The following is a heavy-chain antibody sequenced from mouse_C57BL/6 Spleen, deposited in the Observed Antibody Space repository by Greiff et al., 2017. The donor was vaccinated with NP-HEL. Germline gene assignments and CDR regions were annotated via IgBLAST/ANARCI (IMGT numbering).Heavy chain of an antibody. Sequence: VQLKQSGPGLVKPSQSLSLTCSVTGYSITSGYYWNWIRQFPGNKLEWMGYISYDGSNNYNPSLKNRISITRDTSKNQFFLKLNSVTTEDTATYYCARVYGYDLAMDYWGQGTSVTVSS. CDR1: GYSITSGYY. J-gene: IGHJ4*01. D-gene: IGHD2-2*01. CDR2: ISYDGSN. V-gene: IGHV3-6*01. CDR3: ARVYGYDLAMDY.